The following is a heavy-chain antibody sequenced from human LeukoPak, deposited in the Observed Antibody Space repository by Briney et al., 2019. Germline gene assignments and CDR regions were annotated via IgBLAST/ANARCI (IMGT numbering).Heavy chain of an antibody. V-gene: IGHV3-23*01. D-gene: IGHD4-17*01. Sequence: GGSLRLSCAASGFTFSSYVMSWVRQAPGKGREWVSAISGSGGSTYYADSVKGRFTISRDNSKNTLYLQMNSLRAEDTAVYYCAKDKKTTVTTVLGYWGQGTLVTVSS. CDR1: GFTFSSYV. J-gene: IGHJ4*02. CDR3: AKDKKTTVTTVLGY. CDR2: ISGSGGST.